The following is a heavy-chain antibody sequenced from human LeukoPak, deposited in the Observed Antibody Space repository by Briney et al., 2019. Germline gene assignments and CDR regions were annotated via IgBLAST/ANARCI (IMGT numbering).Heavy chain of an antibody. J-gene: IGHJ6*03. CDR2: ISWDGGST. Sequence: PGGSLRLSCAASGFTFDDYAMHWVRQAPGKGLEWVSLISWDGGSTYYADSVKGRFTISRDNSKNSLYLQMNSLRAEDTALYYCAKGDGGLNYYYYYMDVWGKGATVTVSS. CDR3: AKGDGGLNYYYYYMDV. D-gene: IGHD2-21*02. V-gene: IGHV3-43D*03. CDR1: GFTFDDYA.